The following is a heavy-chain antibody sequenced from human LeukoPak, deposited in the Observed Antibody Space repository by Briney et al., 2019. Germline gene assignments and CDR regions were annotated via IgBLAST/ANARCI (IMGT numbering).Heavy chain of an antibody. CDR1: GFTFSSYS. V-gene: IGHV3-21*01. Sequence: KSGGSLRLSCAASGFTFSSYSMNWVRQAPGKGLEWVSSISSSSSYIYYADSVKGRFTISRDNAKNSLYLQMNSLRAEDTAVYYCARDEGVRYCSSTSCSFDYWGQGTLVTVSS. J-gene: IGHJ4*02. CDR3: ARDEGVRYCSSTSCSFDY. CDR2: ISSSSSYI. D-gene: IGHD2-2*01.